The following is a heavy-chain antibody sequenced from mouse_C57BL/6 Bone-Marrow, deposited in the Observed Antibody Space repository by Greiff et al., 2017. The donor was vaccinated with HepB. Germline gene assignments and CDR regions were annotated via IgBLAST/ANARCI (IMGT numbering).Heavy chain of an antibody. CDR1: GYTFTDYY. CDR3: ARLWYYGSKGY. CDR2: INPYNGGT. V-gene: IGHV1-19*01. D-gene: IGHD1-1*01. Sequence: EVQLQQSGPVLVKPGASVKMSCKASGYTFTDYYMNWVKQSHGKSLEWIGVINPYNGGTSYNQKFKGKATLTVDKSSSTAYMELNSLTSEDSAVYYCARLWYYGSKGYWGQGTTLTVSS. J-gene: IGHJ2*01.